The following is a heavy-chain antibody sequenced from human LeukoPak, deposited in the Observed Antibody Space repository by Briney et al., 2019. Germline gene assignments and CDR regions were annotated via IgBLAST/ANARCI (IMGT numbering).Heavy chain of an antibody. J-gene: IGHJ3*02. CDR2: FSTYNGNI. CDR1: GYTFFTYG. Sequence: ASVKVSCKASGYTFFTYGINWVRQAPGQGLEWMGWFSTYNGNINYAQKFQGRVTMTTDTSTSTAYMELRSLRSDDTAVYYCARDKSEHSGNFDAFDIWGQGTMVTVSS. CDR3: ARDKSEHSGNFDAFDI. D-gene: IGHD1-26*01. V-gene: IGHV1-18*01.